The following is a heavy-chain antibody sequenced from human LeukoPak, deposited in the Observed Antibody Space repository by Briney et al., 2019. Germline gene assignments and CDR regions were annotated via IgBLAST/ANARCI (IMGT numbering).Heavy chain of an antibody. D-gene: IGHD2-21*02. CDR3: ATEKSGRDCYFDY. V-gene: IGHV3-30*04. CDR1: GFSFSTYA. CDR2: IANDERFK. J-gene: IGHJ4*02. Sequence: GGSLRLSCAASGFSFSTYALHWVRQAPGKGLEWVAVIANDERFKHYAESAKGRFTISRGTSKNILYLHLNSLRPEDSATDFCATEKSGRDCYFDYWGQGTLVTVS.